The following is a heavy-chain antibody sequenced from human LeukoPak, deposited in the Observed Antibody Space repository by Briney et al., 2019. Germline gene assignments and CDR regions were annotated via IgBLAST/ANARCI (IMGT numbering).Heavy chain of an antibody. D-gene: IGHD1-7*01. J-gene: IGHJ5*02. Sequence: GGSLRLSCAASGFTFSSHGMHWVRQAPGKGLEWVAFIQYDGSNKYYVDSVKGRFSISRDNSKNTLYLQMNSLRAEDTAVYYCAKAAVVTGTRFTFFDPWGQGTLVTVSS. V-gene: IGHV3-30*02. CDR3: AKAAVVTGTRFTFFDP. CDR2: IQYDGSNK. CDR1: GFTFSSHG.